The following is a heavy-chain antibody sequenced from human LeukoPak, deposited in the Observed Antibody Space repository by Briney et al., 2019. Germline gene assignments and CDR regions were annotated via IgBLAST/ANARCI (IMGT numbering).Heavy chain of an antibody. CDR3: ASSVLYSSTWAFDY. V-gene: IGHV3-53*01. CDR2: IYSGGST. Sequence: PGGSLRLSCAASGFTVSSNYLTWVRRAPGKRLEWVSVIYSGGSTYYADSVKGRFTISRDNSRNTLYLQLNSLRAEDTAVYFCASSVLYSSTWAFDYWGQGTLVTVSS. CDR1: GFTVSSNY. J-gene: IGHJ4*02. D-gene: IGHD6-13*01.